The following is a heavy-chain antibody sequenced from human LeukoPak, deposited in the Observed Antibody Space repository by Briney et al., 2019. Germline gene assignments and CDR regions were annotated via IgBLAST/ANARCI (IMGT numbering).Heavy chain of an antibody. V-gene: IGHV3-21*01. CDR1: GFTFSSYS. D-gene: IGHD2-2*02. J-gene: IGHJ6*03. CDR2: ISSSSSYI. CDR3: ARQGGVAPAAIIPPRDYYMDV. Sequence: GGSLRLSCAASGFTFSSYSMNWVRQAPGKGLEWVSSISSSSSYIYYADSVKGRFTISRDNAKNSLYLQMNSLRAEDTAVYYCARQGGVAPAAIIPPRDYYMDVWGKGTTVTVSS.